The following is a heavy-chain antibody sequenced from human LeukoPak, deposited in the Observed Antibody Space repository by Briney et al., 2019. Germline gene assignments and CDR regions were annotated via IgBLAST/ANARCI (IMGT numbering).Heavy chain of an antibody. Sequence: SETLSLTCTISDGSISSYYWTWIRQSPGKGLEWIGHIHYSGSTHYNPSLQSRVSISIDTSKKHFSLNLRSVTAVDTAVYYCARWGHFDTSGYFVVDYWGQGTLVTVS. CDR2: IHYSGST. J-gene: IGHJ4*02. CDR1: DGSISSYY. CDR3: ARWGHFDTSGYFVVDY. V-gene: IGHV4-59*01. D-gene: IGHD3-22*01.